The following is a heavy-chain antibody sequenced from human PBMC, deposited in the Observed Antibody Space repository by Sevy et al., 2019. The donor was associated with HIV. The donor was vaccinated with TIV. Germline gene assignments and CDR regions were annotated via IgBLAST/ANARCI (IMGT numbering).Heavy chain of an antibody. Sequence: SETLSLTCSVSGGSIINSSYYWAWIRQPPGQEPEWIGSIFYSGYTYENPSLKSRVTLSIDTSKNQFSLRLSSVTGADTAVYYCARRAGGYTSGWSWFDPWGQGTQVTVSS. J-gene: IGHJ5*02. V-gene: IGHV4-39*01. CDR2: IFYSGYT. D-gene: IGHD6-19*01. CDR3: ARRAGGYTSGWSWFDP. CDR1: GGSIINSSYY.